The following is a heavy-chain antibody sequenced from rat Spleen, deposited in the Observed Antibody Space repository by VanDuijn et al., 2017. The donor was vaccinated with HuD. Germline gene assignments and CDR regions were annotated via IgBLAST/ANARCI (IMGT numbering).Heavy chain of an antibody. CDR3: ARDVANYYGGTYGIMAA. Sequence: QVQLRESGPGLVQPSQTLSLTCTVSGFSLTSFHVHWVRQPPGKGLEWMGRIQNGGSTDYNSALESRLSISRDTSKSQVFLKMNSLQTEDIATYYCARDVANYYGGTYGIMAAWGQGASVTVSS. V-gene: IGHV2-27*01. CDR2: IQNGGST. J-gene: IGHJ4*01. D-gene: IGHD1-12*02. CDR1: GFSLTSFH.